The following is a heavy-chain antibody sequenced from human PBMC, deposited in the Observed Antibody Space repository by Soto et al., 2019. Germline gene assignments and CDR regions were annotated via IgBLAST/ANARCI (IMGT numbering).Heavy chain of an antibody. Sequence: QVHLVQSGAEVKKPGASVKVSCKGSGYIFTTYGITWVRQAPGQGLEWMGWISAHNGNTNYAQKLQGRVTVTRDTSTSTGYMELRNLSSDDAAVYYCARGRYGDYWGQGALVTVSS. J-gene: IGHJ4*02. CDR1: GYIFTTYG. D-gene: IGHD1-1*01. CDR2: ISAHNGNT. CDR3: ARGRYGDY. V-gene: IGHV1-18*01.